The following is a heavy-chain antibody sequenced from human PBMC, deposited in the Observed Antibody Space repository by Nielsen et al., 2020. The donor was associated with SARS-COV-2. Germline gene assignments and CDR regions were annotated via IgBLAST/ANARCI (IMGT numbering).Heavy chain of an antibody. D-gene: IGHD6-6*01. Sequence: KVSCKGSGYSFTSYWIVWVRQMPGKGLEWMGIIYPGDSDTRYSPSFQGQVTISADKSISTAYLQWSSLKASDTAMYYCARSLAAPRSDYMDVWGKGTTVTVSS. CDR3: ARSLAAPRSDYMDV. V-gene: IGHV5-51*01. CDR2: IYPGDSDT. CDR1: GYSFTSYW. J-gene: IGHJ6*03.